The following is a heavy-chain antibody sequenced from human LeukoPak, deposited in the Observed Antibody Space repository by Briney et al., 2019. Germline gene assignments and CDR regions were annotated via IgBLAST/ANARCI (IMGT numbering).Heavy chain of an antibody. CDR1: GGSISSYY. D-gene: IGHD3-22*01. CDR2: IYYSGST. Sequence: PSETLSLTCTVSGGSISSYYWSWIRQPPGKGLEWIGYIYYSGSTNYNPSLKSRVTISVDTSKNQFSLKLSSVTAADTAVYYCARVAYYYDSSGSTGPFDYWGQGTLVTVSS. J-gene: IGHJ4*02. CDR3: ARVAYYYDSSGSTGPFDY. V-gene: IGHV4-59*01.